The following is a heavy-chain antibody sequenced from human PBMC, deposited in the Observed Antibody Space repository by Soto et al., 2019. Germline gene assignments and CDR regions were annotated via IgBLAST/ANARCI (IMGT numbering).Heavy chain of an antibody. D-gene: IGHD3-16*02. CDR1: GYTFTGYY. V-gene: IGHV1-2*02. Sequence: GASVKVSCKASGYTFTGYYMHWVRQAPGQGLEWMGWINPNRGGTNYAQKFQGRVTMTRDTSISTAYMALSRLRSDDTAVYYCARAMALRGLKNYYYYGMDVWGQGTTVTVSS. CDR3: ARAMALRGLKNYYYYGMDV. CDR2: INPNRGGT. J-gene: IGHJ6*02.